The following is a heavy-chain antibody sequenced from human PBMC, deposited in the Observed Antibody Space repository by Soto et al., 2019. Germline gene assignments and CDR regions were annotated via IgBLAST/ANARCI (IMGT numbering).Heavy chain of an antibody. Sequence: LSETLSLTCSVSGDSISRIDYYWTWIRQHPEKGLEWIGNIYFRGNTYYSPSLESRLTISVDTSKNQFSLKLTSVTAADTAVYYCAREGGSYDSGGYLIRGAFDIWGQGTMVTVS. D-gene: IGHD3-22*01. CDR1: GDSISRIDYY. V-gene: IGHV4-31*03. CDR3: AREGGSYDSGGYLIRGAFDI. J-gene: IGHJ3*02. CDR2: IYFRGNT.